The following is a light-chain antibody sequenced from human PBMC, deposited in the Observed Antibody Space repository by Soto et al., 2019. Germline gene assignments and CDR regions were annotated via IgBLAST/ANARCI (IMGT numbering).Light chain of an antibody. CDR3: AVWDDSLSGWV. J-gene: IGLJ3*02. CDR1: FSHIGRNT. V-gene: IGLV1-44*01. Sequence: QLVLTQPPSASGTPGQRVTISCSGSFSHIGRNTVNWYQQFPGKAPKLLIDSNTRRPSGVPDRFSGSKSGTSASLAISGLQSEDESDYYCAVWDDSLSGWVFGGGTKLTVL. CDR2: SNT.